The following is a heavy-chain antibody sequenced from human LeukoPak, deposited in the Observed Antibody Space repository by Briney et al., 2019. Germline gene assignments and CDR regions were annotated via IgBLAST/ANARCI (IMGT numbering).Heavy chain of an antibody. V-gene: IGHV1-8*03. CDR2: MNPNSGNT. CDR1: GYTFTSYD. D-gene: IGHD2-2*01. Sequence: ASVKVSCKASGYTFTSYDINWVRQATGQGLEWMGWMNPNSGNTGYAQKFQGRVTITRNTSISTAYMELSSLRSEDTAVYYCARLDCSSTSCCEGGAFDIWGQGTMVTVSS. CDR3: ARLDCSSTSCCEGGAFDI. J-gene: IGHJ3*02.